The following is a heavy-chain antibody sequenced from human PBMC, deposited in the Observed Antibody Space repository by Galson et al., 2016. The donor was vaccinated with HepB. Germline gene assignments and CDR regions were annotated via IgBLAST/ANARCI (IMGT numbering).Heavy chain of an antibody. CDR3: ARAQWIQARRAADCDY. CDR1: GFSFSDYW. D-gene: IGHD5-18*01. Sequence: SLRLSCAASGFSFSDYWMNWVRPAPGLGLEWVANIKRDGSQIYSDDSVKGRFTISRDNFQNSLFLHMNSRRPEDTAVYYSARAQWIQARRAADCDYWGRGALVTVSS. V-gene: IGHV3-7*04. J-gene: IGHJ4*02. CDR2: IKRDGSQI.